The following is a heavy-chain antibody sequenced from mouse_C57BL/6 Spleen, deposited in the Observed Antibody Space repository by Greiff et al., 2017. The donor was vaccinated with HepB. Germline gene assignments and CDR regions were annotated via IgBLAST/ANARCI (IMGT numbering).Heavy chain of an antibody. V-gene: IGHV1-5*01. D-gene: IGHD2-4*01. J-gene: IGHJ3*01. Sequence: VQLQQSGTVLARPGASVKMSCKTSGYTFTSYWMHWVKQRPGQGLEWIGAIYPGNSDTSYNQKFKGKAKLTAVTSASTAYMELSSLTNVDSAVYYCTPWTIYYDYDAFAYWGQGTLVTVSA. CDR1: GYTFTSYW. CDR3: TPWTIYYDYDAFAY. CDR2: IYPGNSDT.